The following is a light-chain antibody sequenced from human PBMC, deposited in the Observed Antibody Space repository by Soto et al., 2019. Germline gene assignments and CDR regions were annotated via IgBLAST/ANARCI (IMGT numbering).Light chain of an antibody. CDR3: QQYYSYPLT. V-gene: IGKV1-8*01. Sequence: AIRMTQSPASLSASTGDRVTITCRASQGISSYLAWYQQKPGQAPKLLIHAASTLQSGVPARFSGSGSGTDFTLTISRLQSEDFTTYYCQQYYSYPLTFGGGTKVEIK. J-gene: IGKJ4*01. CDR2: AAS. CDR1: QGISSY.